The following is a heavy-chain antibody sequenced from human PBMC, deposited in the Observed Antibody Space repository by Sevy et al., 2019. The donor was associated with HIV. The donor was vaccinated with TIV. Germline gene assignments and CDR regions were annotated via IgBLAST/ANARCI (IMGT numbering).Heavy chain of an antibody. CDR3: AKNRLPGGSYFSRHGLDV. CDR1: GFTFSSYD. CDR2: ILHDGSYR. V-gene: IGHV3-30*18. D-gene: IGHD3-10*01. Sequence: GGSLRLSCAASGFTFSSYDMHWVRQAPGKGLEWVAIILHDGSYREYVDSVRGRFTMSRDNSKITMYLQMNGQSMEDTAVYYCAKNRLPGGSYFSRHGLDVWGRGTTVTVPS. J-gene: IGHJ6*02.